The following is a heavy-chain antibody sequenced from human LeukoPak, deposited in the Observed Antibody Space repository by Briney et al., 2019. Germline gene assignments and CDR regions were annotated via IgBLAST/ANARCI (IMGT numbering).Heavy chain of an antibody. CDR1: GFTFSSYS. V-gene: IGHV3-21*01. D-gene: IGHD2-2*01. Sequence: PGGSLRLSCAASGFTFSSYSMNWVRQAPGKGLEWVSSISSSSSYIYYADSVKGRFTISRANAKNSLYLQMNSLRAEDTAVYYCARNPPNRYCSSTSCCPFDYWGQGTLVTVPS. CDR2: ISSSSSYI. J-gene: IGHJ4*02. CDR3: ARNPPNRYCSSTSCCPFDY.